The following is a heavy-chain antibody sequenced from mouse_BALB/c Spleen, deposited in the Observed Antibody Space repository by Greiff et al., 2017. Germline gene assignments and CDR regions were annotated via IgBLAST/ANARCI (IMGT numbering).Heavy chain of an antibody. J-gene: IGHJ1*01. V-gene: IGHV2-6-7*01. D-gene: IGHD1-1*01. Sequence: VQLQESGPGLVAPSQSLSITCTVSGFSLTGYGVNWVRQPPGKGLEWLGMIWGDGSTDYNSALKSRLTISKDNTTSQVFLKMNSLQTDDTARYYCAREVTTVPDWYFDVWGAGTTVTVSS. CDR2: IWGDGST. CDR1: GFSLTGYG. CDR3: AREVTTVPDWYFDV.